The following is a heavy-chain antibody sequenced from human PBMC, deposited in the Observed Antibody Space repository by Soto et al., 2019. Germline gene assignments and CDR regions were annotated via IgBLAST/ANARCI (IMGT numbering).Heavy chain of an antibody. J-gene: IGHJ5*02. V-gene: IGHV3-11*01. CDR3: ARLPFPWGWFDP. Sequence: GVLKLSCAASGIVFSDYMIWGPQAPGKGLEWLSYISGSGRTIYSADSVKGRFTISRDNATNSLYLQMNNVRTEDTAVYYCARLPFPWGWFDPWGQGTLVTVSS. CDR1: GIVFSDY. CDR2: ISGSGRTI. D-gene: IGHD3-16*01.